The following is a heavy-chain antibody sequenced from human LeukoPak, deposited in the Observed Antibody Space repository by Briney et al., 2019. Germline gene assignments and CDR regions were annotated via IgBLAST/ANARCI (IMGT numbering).Heavy chain of an antibody. CDR1: GYSISSGHY. Sequence: SETLSLTCTVSGYSISSGHYWGWIRQPPGKGLEWIGSIYHSGSTYYNPSLKSRITISVDTSKNQFSLKVNSVTAADTAMYYCAREGGHSSGYDDYWGQGTLVTVSS. D-gene: IGHD5-18*01. J-gene: IGHJ4*02. V-gene: IGHV4-38-2*02. CDR3: AREGGHSSGYDDY. CDR2: IYHSGST.